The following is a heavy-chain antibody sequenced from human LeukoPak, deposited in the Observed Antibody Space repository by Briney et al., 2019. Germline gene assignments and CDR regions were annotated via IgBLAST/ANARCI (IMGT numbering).Heavy chain of an antibody. D-gene: IGHD6-19*01. CDR1: GFTFSSYG. Sequence: GRSLRLSCAASGFTFSSYGMHWARQAPGKGLEWVAVIWYDGSNKYYADSVKGRFTISRDNSKNTLYLQMNSLRAEDTAVYYCARAGWGSPPPFDYWGQGTLVTVSS. J-gene: IGHJ4*02. CDR3: ARAGWGSPPPFDY. V-gene: IGHV3-33*01. CDR2: IWYDGSNK.